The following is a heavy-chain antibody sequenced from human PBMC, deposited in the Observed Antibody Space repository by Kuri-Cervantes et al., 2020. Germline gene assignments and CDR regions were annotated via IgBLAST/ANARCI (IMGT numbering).Heavy chain of an antibody. CDR2: IVVGSGNT. CDR3: ARGESGDYYSTMGGYYYGMDV. J-gene: IGHJ6*02. CDR1: GFTFTSSA. V-gene: IGHV1-58*01. Sequence: SVKVSCKASGFTFTSSAVQWVRQARGQRLEWIGWIVVGSGNTNYAQKFQGRVTMTRDTSISTAYMELSRLRSDDTAVYYCARGESGDYYSTMGGYYYGMDVWGQGTTVTVSS. D-gene: IGHD2/OR15-2a*01.